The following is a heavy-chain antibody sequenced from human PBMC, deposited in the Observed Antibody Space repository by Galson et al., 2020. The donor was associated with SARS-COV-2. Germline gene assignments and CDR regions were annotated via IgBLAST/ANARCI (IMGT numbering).Heavy chain of an antibody. J-gene: IGHJ6*02. V-gene: IGHV3-30-3*01. CDR3: ASVICSSTSCYYYYGMDV. CDR1: GFTFSSYA. Sequence: TGGSLRLSCAASGFTFSSYAMHWVRQAPGKGPEWVAVISYDESNKYYADSVKGRFTISRDNSKNTLYLQMNSLRAEDTAMYYCASVICSSTSCYYYYGMDVWGQGTTVTVSS. D-gene: IGHD2-2*01. CDR2: ISYDESNK.